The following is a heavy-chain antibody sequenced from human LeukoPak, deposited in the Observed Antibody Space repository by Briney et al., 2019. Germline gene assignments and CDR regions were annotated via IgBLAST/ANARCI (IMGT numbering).Heavy chain of an antibody. Sequence: ASVKVSCKASGYTFTSYGISWVRQAPGQGLEWMGWISTYNGHTNYAQNLQGRVTMTTDTSTSTAYMEVRSLRSDDTAVYYCARDLWWSGTDYYYYGMDVWGQGTTVTVSS. CDR3: ARDLWWSGTDYYYYGMDV. CDR2: ISTYNGHT. V-gene: IGHV1-18*01. J-gene: IGHJ6*02. CDR1: GYTFTSYG. D-gene: IGHD3-16*01.